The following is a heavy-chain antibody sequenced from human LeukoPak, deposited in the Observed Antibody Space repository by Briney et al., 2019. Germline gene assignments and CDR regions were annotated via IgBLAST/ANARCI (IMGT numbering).Heavy chain of an antibody. D-gene: IGHD2-8*01. CDR2: ISLTGLT. CDR3: SRENGAFSPFGY. J-gene: IGHJ4*02. CDR1: GFSFSNAW. Sequence: GSLRLSCAASGFSFSNAWLSWVRQPPGQGLEWIGEISLTGLTHYNPSLESRVTVSLDKSKNQLSLNLTSVTAADTAVYYCSRENGAFSPFGYWGQGNLVTVLS. V-gene: IGHV4-4*02.